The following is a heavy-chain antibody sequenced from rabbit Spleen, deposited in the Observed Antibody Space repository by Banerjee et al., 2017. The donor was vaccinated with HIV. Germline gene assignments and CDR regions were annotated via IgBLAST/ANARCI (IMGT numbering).Heavy chain of an antibody. Sequence: QLTETGGGLVQPGGSLKLSCKASGFDFGTYYMSWVRQAPGKGLEWIGYIDPVFGIAVYASWVNGRFTISSHNAQNSLYLQLNSLTAADTATYFCARDMGVAAGYYFKLWGQGTLVTVS. J-gene: IGHJ4*01. CDR3: ARDMGVAAGYYFKL. D-gene: IGHD4-1*01. CDR1: GFDFGTYY. CDR2: IDPVFGIA. V-gene: IGHV1S7*01.